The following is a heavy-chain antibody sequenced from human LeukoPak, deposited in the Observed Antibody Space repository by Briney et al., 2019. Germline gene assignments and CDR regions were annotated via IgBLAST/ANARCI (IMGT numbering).Heavy chain of an antibody. CDR1: GGSISSGDYY. CDR2: IYYSGST. CDR3: AREGGNSHTVTFDY. D-gene: IGHD4-17*01. J-gene: IGHJ4*02. V-gene: IGHV4-61*08. Sequence: PSETLSLTCTVSGGSISSGDYYWSWIRQPPGKGLEWIGFIYYSGSTYYNPSLKSRVTISVDTSKNQFSLKLSSVTAADTAVYYCAREGGNSHTVTFDYWGQGTLVTVSS.